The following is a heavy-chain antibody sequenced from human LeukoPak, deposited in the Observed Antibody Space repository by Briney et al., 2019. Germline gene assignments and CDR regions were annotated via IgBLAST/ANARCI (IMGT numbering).Heavy chain of an antibody. V-gene: IGHV4-34*01. CDR1: GGSFSGYY. D-gene: IGHD2-15*01. CDR2: INHSGST. J-gene: IGHJ5*02. Sequence: SETLSLTCAVYGGSFSGYYWSWIRQPPGKGLKWIGEINHSGSTNYNPSLKSRVTISVDTSKNQFSLKLSSVTAADTAVYYCAREWGYCSGGSCYSWFDPWGQGTLVTVSS. CDR3: AREWGYCSGGSCYSWFDP.